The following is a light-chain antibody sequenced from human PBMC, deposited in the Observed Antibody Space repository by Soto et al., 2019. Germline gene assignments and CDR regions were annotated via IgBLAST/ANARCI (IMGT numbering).Light chain of an antibody. CDR2: AAS. V-gene: IGKV1-8*01. CDR1: QPISTY. Sequence: AIRMTQSPSSISAFTGDRVTITCRASQPISTYLAWYQQKPGTAPTLLIYAASTLQSGVPSRFSGSGSGTDFTLTISCLQSEDFATYFCQQYYTYPLAFGQGTEVEIK. J-gene: IGKJ1*01. CDR3: QQYYTYPLA.